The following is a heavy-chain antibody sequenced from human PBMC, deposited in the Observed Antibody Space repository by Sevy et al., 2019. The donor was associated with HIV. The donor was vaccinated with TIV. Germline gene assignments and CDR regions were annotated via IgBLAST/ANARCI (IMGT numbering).Heavy chain of an antibody. Sequence: GGSLRLSCAASGFTFSTYPMNWVRQAPGKGLEWVSSISFSSNYIYYADSVKARFTIFRDNAKNSVYLQMNSLRVEDTAVYYCARPYGSGSWEAFDLWGQGTLVTVSS. J-gene: IGHJ3*01. CDR3: ARPYGSGSWEAFDL. CDR2: ISFSSNYI. D-gene: IGHD3-10*01. CDR1: GFTFSTYP. V-gene: IGHV3-21*01.